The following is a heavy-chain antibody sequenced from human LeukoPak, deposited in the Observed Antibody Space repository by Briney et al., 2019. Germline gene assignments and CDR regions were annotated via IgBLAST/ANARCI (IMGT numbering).Heavy chain of an antibody. CDR3: ARDVGEYCSSTNCYASHY. J-gene: IGHJ4*02. CDR2: INPHSGGT. Sequence: ASVKVSCKASGYTFTSYAMNWVRQAPGQGLEWMGWINPHSGGTNYAQKFQGGVTMTRDTSITTAYMELSSLRSDDAGVYYCARDVGEYCSSTNCYASHYWGQGTLVTVSS. V-gene: IGHV1-2*02. D-gene: IGHD2-2*01. CDR1: GYTFTSYA.